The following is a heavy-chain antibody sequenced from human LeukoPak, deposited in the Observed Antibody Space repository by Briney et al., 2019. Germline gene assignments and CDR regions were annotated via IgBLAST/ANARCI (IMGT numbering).Heavy chain of an antibody. CDR2: MFYNGAT. Sequence: SETLSLTCSVSGGSISSSDYYWGWIRQPPGKGLEWIGTMFYNGATRSNPSLSSRVTMSIDTSKNQFSLKLRSVTAADTAVYYCAREARFALPVVGSGDYWGQGTLVTVSS. CDR1: GGSISSSDYY. V-gene: IGHV4-39*07. CDR3: AREARFALPVVGSGDY. J-gene: IGHJ4*02. D-gene: IGHD6-19*01.